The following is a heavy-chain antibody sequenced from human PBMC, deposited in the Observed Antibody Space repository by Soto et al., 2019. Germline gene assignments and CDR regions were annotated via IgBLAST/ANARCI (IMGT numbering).Heavy chain of an antibody. D-gene: IGHD2-21*02. V-gene: IGHV1-3*01. CDR2: INAGNGNT. CDR3: ARAYCGGDCYSRDAFDI. CDR1: GYTFTSYA. J-gene: IGHJ3*02. Sequence: ASVKGSCKASGYTFTSYAMHWVRQAPGQRLEWMGWINAGNGNTKYSQKFQGRVTITRDTSASTAYMELSSLRSEDTAVYYCARAYCGGDCYSRDAFDIWGQGTMVTVSS.